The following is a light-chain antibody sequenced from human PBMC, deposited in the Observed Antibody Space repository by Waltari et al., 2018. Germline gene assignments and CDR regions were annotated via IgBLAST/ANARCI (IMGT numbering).Light chain of an antibody. CDR2: EVS. J-gene: IGLJ1*01. Sequence: WYPHHPGGAPKLLSYEVSTRPSGVSSRFAGSKSGKTASLTISGLQAGDEVDYYCCAFAGYGVYVFGSGTHVAVL. V-gene: IGLV2-23*02. CDR3: CAFAGYGVYV.